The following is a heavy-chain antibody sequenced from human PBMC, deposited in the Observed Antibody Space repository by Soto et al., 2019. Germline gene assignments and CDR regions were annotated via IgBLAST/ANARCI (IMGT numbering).Heavy chain of an antibody. CDR3: EKARPWDRSDYYYYGMDV. Sequence: SLRLSCAASGFTFDDDAMHWVRQPPGKGLELDSGISWHSGSIGYADSVKGRFTISRDNAKNSLYLQMNSLRAEDTALYYCEKARPWDRSDYYYYGMDVWGQGPTVTVSS. CDR1: GFTFDDDA. J-gene: IGHJ6*02. V-gene: IGHV3-9*01. D-gene: IGHD3-16*02. CDR2: ISWHSGSI.